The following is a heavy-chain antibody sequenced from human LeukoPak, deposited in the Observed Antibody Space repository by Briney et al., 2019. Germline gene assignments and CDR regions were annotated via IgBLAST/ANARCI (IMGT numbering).Heavy chain of an antibody. CDR1: GYTFTSYY. CDR3: AGGRPVVVWMSMDY. Sequence: ASVKASCKASGYTFTSYYMHWVRQAPGQGLEWMGIINPSGGSTSYAQKFQGRVTMTRDMFTSTVYMELSSLRSEDTAVYYGAGGRPVVVWMSMDYWGQGTLVTVSS. V-gene: IGHV1-46*01. D-gene: IGHD2-15*01. CDR2: INPSGGST. J-gene: IGHJ4*02.